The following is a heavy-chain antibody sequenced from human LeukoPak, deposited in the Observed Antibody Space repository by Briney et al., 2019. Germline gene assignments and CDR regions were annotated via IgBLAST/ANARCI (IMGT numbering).Heavy chain of an antibody. CDR3: ARGYGSGSYYSMAWDY. V-gene: IGHV1-2*02. J-gene: IGHJ4*02. CDR1: GYTFTGYC. D-gene: IGHD3-10*01. Sequence: ASVKVSCKASGYTFTGYCMHWVRQAPGQGLEWMGWINPNSGGTNYAQKFQGRVAMTRDTSISTAYMELSRLRSDDTAVYYCARGYGSGSYYSMAWDYWGQGTLVTVSS. CDR2: INPNSGGT.